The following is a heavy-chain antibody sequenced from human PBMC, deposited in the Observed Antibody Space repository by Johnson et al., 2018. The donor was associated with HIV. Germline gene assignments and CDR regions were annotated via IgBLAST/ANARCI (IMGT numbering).Heavy chain of an antibody. CDR2: ISSAGVTT. D-gene: IGHD6-6*01. V-gene: IGHV3-11*06. CDR3: ARYGSSSVGGHDAFDI. Sequence: QVQLVESGGGLVKPGGSLRLSCAASRFTFSDYYMSWIRQAPGKGLEWVSYISSAGVTTTYADSVKGRFPISRDNAKKTLYLQMNSLRAEDTAVYYCARYGSSSVGGHDAFDIWGQGTMVTVSS. CDR1: RFTFSDYY. J-gene: IGHJ3*02.